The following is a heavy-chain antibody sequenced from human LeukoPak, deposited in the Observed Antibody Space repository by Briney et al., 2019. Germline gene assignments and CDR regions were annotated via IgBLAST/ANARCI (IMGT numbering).Heavy chain of an antibody. CDR2: IYYSGST. D-gene: IGHD1-26*01. CDR3: ARDLKGGATTSLGFDP. J-gene: IGHJ5*02. V-gene: IGHV4-61*01. Sequence: SETLSLTCTVSGGSISSSSYYWSWIRQPPGKGLEWIGYIYYSGSTNYNPSLKSRVTISVDTSKNQFSLKLSSVTAADTAVYYCARDLKGGATTSLGFDPWGQGTLVTVSS. CDR1: GGSISSSSYY.